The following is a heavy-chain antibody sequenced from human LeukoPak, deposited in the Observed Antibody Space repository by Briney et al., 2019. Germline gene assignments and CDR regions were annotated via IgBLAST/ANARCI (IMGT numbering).Heavy chain of an antibody. J-gene: IGHJ3*02. CDR2: IIPIFGTA. CDR3: ARDHPLWFGELSFLWDI. V-gene: IGHV1-69*13. CDR1: GGTFSSYA. D-gene: IGHD3-10*01. Sequence: SVKVSCKASGGTFSSYAISWVRQAPGQGLEWMGGIIPIFGTANYAQKFQGRVTITADESTSTAYMELSSLRSEDTAVYYCARDHPLWFGELSFLWDIWGQGTMVTVSS.